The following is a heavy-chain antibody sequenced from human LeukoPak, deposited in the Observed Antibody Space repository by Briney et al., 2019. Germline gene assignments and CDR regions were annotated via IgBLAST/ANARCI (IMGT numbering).Heavy chain of an antibody. Sequence: GGSLRLSCAASGFTFSSYAMSWVRQAPGKGLEWVSAISGSGGSTYYADSVKGRFTISRDNSKNTLYLQMNSLRAEDTAVYHCAKVPTYYYDSSPDYWGQGTLVTVSS. CDR2: ISGSGGST. D-gene: IGHD3-22*01. J-gene: IGHJ4*02. V-gene: IGHV3-23*01. CDR3: AKVPTYYYDSSPDY. CDR1: GFTFSSYA.